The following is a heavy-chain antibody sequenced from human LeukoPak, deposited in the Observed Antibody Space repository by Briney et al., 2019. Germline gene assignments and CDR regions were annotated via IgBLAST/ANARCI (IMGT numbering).Heavy chain of an antibody. Sequence: GGSLRLSCAASGFTVSSNYMSWVRQAPGKGLEWVSVIYSGGSRYYADSVKGRFTISRDNAKNSLYLQMNSLRAEDTAVYYCARVYSGSYYSVWGQGTLVTVSS. J-gene: IGHJ4*02. V-gene: IGHV3-66*01. CDR3: ARVYSGSYYSV. CDR1: GFTVSSNY. CDR2: IYSGGSR. D-gene: IGHD1-26*01.